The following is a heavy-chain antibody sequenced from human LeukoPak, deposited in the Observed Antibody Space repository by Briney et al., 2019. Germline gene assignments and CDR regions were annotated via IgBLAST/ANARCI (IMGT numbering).Heavy chain of an antibody. Sequence: SGTLSLTCTVSGASVSRNWWSWVRQPPGKGLEWIGEIHHSGGTNYNPSLKSRVTMSLDNSNNHFSLKLSSVTAADTAVYYCARDRGDYSYAYDYWGQGTLVTVSS. V-gene: IGHV4-4*02. J-gene: IGHJ4*02. D-gene: IGHD3-16*01. CDR2: IHHSGGT. CDR3: ARDRGDYSYAYDY. CDR1: GASVSRNW.